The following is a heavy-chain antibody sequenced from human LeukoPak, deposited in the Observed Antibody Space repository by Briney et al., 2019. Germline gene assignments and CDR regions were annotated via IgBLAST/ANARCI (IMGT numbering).Heavy chain of an antibody. J-gene: IGHJ3*02. CDR1: GDSISNAAYY. V-gene: IGHV4-61*02. D-gene: IGHD3-3*01. Sequence: SETLSLTCTVSGDSISNAAYYWSWIRQPAGKGLEWIGRIYPSGSTNYNPSLKSRVTMSIDTSKNHFSLNLTSVTAADTAIYYCARDVRVAGFDIWGQGTMVTVSS. CDR3: ARDVRVAGFDI. CDR2: IYPSGST.